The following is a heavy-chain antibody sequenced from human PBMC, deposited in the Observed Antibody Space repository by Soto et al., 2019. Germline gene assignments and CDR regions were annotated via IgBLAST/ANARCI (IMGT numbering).Heavy chain of an antibody. CDR1: AFSFSTSG. V-gene: IGHV3-33*01. CDR3: ARSSGSYFAAFYDT. Sequence: QAQLQESGGGVVQPGTSVRLSCAASAFSFSTSGMHWVRQAPGKGLEWVAAIWDDGGNKYYADSVRGRFTISRDNSNNMLFLQMNSLRAEDTALYYCARSSGSYFAAFYDTWGQGTLVSVSS. D-gene: IGHD1-26*01. J-gene: IGHJ5*02. CDR2: IWDDGGNK.